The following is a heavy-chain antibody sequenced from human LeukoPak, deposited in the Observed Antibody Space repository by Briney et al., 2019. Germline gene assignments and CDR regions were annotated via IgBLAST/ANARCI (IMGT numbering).Heavy chain of an antibody. CDR1: GGSISSSNW. CDR2: IYHSGST. Sequence: PSETLSLTCAVSGGSISSSNWWSWVRQPPGKGLEWIGEIYHSGSTNYNPSLKSRVTISVDKSKNQFSLKLSSVTAADTAVYYCAGDFEGISGLFDYWGQGTLVTVSS. V-gene: IGHV4-4*02. D-gene: IGHD2-15*01. CDR3: AGDFEGISGLFDY. J-gene: IGHJ4*02.